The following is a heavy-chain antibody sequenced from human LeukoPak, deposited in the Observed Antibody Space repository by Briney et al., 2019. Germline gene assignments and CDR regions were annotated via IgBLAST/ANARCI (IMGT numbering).Heavy chain of an antibody. D-gene: IGHD1-26*01. Sequence: SETLSLTCTVSGGSISSYYWNWIRQPPGKGLEWIGYIYYSGSTNYNPSLKSRVTISVDTSKNQFSLKLSSVTAADTAVYYCARHSSRQGGATYFDYWGQGTLVTVSS. CDR3: ARHSSRQGGATYFDY. CDR1: GGSISSYY. J-gene: IGHJ4*02. CDR2: IYYSGST. V-gene: IGHV4-59*08.